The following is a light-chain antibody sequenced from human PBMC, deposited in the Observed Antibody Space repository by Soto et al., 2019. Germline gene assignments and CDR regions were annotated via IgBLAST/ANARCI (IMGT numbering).Light chain of an antibody. CDR1: SSDVGRYNY. V-gene: IGLV2-11*01. CDR3: CSYAGSFTLV. Sequence: QSALTQPRSVSGSPGQSVTISCTGTSSDVGRYNYVSWYQHHPGKAPKLMIYDVSKRPSGVPDRFSGSKSANTASLTISGLQAEDEAEYYCCSYAGSFTLVFGGGTKVTVL. CDR2: DVS. J-gene: IGLJ2*01.